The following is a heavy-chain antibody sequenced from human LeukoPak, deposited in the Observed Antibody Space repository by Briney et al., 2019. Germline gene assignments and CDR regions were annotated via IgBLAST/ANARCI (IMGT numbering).Heavy chain of an antibody. D-gene: IGHD4-23*01. Sequence: GGSLRLSCAASGFTFSIYDLSWVRQAPGKGLEWVSAISGSGGSTYYADSVKGRFTISRDNSKNTLYLQMNSLRAEDTAVYYCAKDHGPCGGNEGYYYYMDVWGKGTTVTVSS. J-gene: IGHJ6*03. CDR3: AKDHGPCGGNEGYYYYMDV. CDR1: GFTFSIYD. CDR2: ISGSGGST. V-gene: IGHV3-23*01.